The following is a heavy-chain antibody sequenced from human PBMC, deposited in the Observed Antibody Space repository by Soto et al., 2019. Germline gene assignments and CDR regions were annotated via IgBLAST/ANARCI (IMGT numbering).Heavy chain of an antibody. Sequence: QITLKESGPTLVKPTQTLTLTCTFSGFSLSTSDVGAGWIRQYPGKALEWLAAIYWDDDKRYSPALKSRLTITKDTSKNQVVLTMTNMDPVDTATYYCAHSLYSISSFVYWGQGTLVTVSS. CDR2: IYWDDDK. J-gene: IGHJ4*02. D-gene: IGHD6-6*01. V-gene: IGHV2-5*02. CDR3: AHSLYSISSFVY. CDR1: GFSLSTSDVG.